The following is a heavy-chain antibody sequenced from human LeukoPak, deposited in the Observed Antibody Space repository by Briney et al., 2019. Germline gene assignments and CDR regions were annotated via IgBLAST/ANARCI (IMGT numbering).Heavy chain of an antibody. J-gene: IGHJ6*03. D-gene: IGHD6-6*01. CDR3: ARRAGYISLSYYYYFMDV. V-gene: IGHV4-4*09. Sequence: PSETLSLTCTVSAGSVSSYYWSWIRQPPGKGLEWIGYIYASGSTNYNPSLKSRVTISVDTTKNQFSLRLSSVTAADTAVYYCARRAGYISLSYYYYFMDVWRKGTTLTVSS. CDR1: AGSVSSYY. CDR2: IYASGST.